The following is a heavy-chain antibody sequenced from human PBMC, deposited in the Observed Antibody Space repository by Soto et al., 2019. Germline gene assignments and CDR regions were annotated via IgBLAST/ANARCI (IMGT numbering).Heavy chain of an antibody. CDR3: ASYTRGSNNEYFQH. CDR2: IYYSGST. D-gene: IGHD6-13*01. CDR1: GGSVSSGSYY. V-gene: IGHV4-61*01. J-gene: IGHJ1*01. Sequence: PSETLSLTCTFSGGSVSSGSYYWSWIRQPPGKGLEWIGYIYYSGSTNYNPSLKSRVTISVDTSKNQFSLKLSSVTAADTAVYYCASYTRGSNNEYFQHWGQGTLVTVSS.